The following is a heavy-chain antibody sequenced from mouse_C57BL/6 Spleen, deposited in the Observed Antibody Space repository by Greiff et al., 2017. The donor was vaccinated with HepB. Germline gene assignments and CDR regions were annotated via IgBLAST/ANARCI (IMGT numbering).Heavy chain of an antibody. CDR1: GYTFTSYW. CDR3: ARRNYYYYGSSYDWYFDV. V-gene: IGHV1-69*01. CDR2: IDPSDSYT. J-gene: IGHJ1*03. D-gene: IGHD1-1*01. Sequence: QVQLQQPGAELVMPGASVKLSCKASGYTFTSYWMHWVKQRPGQGLEWIGEIDPSDSYTNYNQKFKGKSTLTGDKSSSTAYMQLSSLTSEDSAVYYCARRNYYYYGSSYDWYFDVWGTGTTVTVSS.